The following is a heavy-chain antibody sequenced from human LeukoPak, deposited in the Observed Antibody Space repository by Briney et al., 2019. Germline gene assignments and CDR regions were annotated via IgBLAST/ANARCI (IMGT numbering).Heavy chain of an antibody. CDR3: ARDSGYDSPGEPGYYYYYMDV. J-gene: IGHJ6*03. CDR2: IIPIFGTA. CDR1: GGTFSSHA. Sequence: ASVKVSCKASGGTFSSHAISWVRQAPGQGLEWMGGIIPIFGTANYAQKFQGRVTITTDESTSTAYMELSSLRSEDTAVYYCARDSGYDSPGEPGYYYYYMDVWGKGTTVTVSS. V-gene: IGHV1-69*05. D-gene: IGHD5-12*01.